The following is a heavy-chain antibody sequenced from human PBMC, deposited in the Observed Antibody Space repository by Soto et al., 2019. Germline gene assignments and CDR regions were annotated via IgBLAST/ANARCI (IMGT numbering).Heavy chain of an antibody. CDR1: GGTFSSYA. J-gene: IGHJ6*02. CDR3: ARAYPIAGAGKSHYYYCDGMDV. D-gene: IGHD6-19*01. Sequence: GASVKVSCKASGGTFSSYAISWVRQAPGQGLEWMGGIIPIFGTANYAQKFQGRVTITADESTSTAYMELSSLRSEDTAVYYCARAYPIAGAGKSHYYYCDGMDVWGQGTTVTVSS. V-gene: IGHV1-69*13. CDR2: IIPIFGTA.